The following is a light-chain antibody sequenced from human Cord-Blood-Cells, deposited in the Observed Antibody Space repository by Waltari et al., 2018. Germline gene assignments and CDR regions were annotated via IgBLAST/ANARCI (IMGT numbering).Light chain of an antibody. J-gene: IGKJ3*01. V-gene: IGKV4-1*01. Sequence: LAVSLGERATINCKSSQSVLYSSNNKNYLAWYQQKPEQPPKLLIYWASTRESGVPDRFSGSGSGTDFTLTISSLQAEDVAVYYCQQYYSTPLTFGPGTKVDIK. CDR3: QQYYSTPLT. CDR1: QSVLYSSNNKNY. CDR2: WAS.